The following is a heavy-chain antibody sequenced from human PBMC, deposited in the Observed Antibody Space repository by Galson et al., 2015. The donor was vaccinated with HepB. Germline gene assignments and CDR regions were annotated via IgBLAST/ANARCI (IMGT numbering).Heavy chain of an antibody. D-gene: IGHD2-2*01. Sequence: SVKVSCKASGGTFSSYTISWVRQAPGQGLEWMGRIIPILGIANYAQKFQGRVTITADKSTSTAYMELSSLRSEDTAVYYCARGSEYCSSTSCSYYYYGMDVWGQGTTVTVSS. V-gene: IGHV1-69*02. CDR2: IIPILGIA. J-gene: IGHJ6*02. CDR3: ARGSEYCSSTSCSYYYYGMDV. CDR1: GGTFSSYT.